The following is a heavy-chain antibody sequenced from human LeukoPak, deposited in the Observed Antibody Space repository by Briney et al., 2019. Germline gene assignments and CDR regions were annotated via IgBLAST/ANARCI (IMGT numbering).Heavy chain of an antibody. D-gene: IGHD6-19*01. V-gene: IGHV3-30*02. CDR1: GFTFSSYG. Sequence: PGGSLRLSCAASGFTFSSYGMHWVRQAPGKGLEWVAVIWYDGSNKYYADSVKGRFTISRDNSKNTVYLQMTSLRTEDTAVYYCAKDQIGWAPGYVSGPLDQWGQGTLVTVSS. CDR3: AKDQIGWAPGYVSGPLDQ. CDR2: IWYDGSNK. J-gene: IGHJ4*02.